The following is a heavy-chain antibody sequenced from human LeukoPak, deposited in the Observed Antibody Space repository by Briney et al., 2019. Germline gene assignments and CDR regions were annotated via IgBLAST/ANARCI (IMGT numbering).Heavy chain of an antibody. CDR3: AKGGGGTNYYYMDV. Sequence: GGSLRLSCAASGFTFSSYWMSWVRQAPGKGLEWVANIKQDGSEKYYVDSVKGRFTISRDNAKNSLYLQMNSLRAEDMALYYCAKGGGGTNYYYMDVWGKGTTVTVSS. D-gene: IGHD1-1*01. V-gene: IGHV3-7*03. CDR1: GFTFSSYW. CDR2: IKQDGSEK. J-gene: IGHJ6*03.